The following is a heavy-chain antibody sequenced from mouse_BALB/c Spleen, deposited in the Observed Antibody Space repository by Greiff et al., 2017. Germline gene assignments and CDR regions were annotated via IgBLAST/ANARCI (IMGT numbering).Heavy chain of an antibody. CDR3: ARAYYYGSSQYYFDY. CDR1: GFTFSSYG. J-gene: IGHJ2*01. V-gene: IGHV5-6-3*01. CDR2: INSNGGST. D-gene: IGHD1-1*01. Sequence: DVKLQESGGGLVQPGGSLKLSCAASGFTFSSYGMSWVRQTPDKRLELVATINSNGGSTYYPDSVKGRFTISRDNAKNTLYLQMSSLKSEDTAMYYCARAYYYGSSQYYFDYWGQGTTLTVSS.